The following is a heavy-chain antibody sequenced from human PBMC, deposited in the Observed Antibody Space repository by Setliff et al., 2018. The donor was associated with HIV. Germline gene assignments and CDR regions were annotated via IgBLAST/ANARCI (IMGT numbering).Heavy chain of an antibody. CDR1: EFTFSTYW. D-gene: IGHD1-26*01. CDR3: VKGGRYSADPLDY. CDR2: IRHNGGEK. V-gene: IGHV3-7*01. Sequence: GGSLRLSCAASEFTFSTYWMSWVRQAPGKGLEWVASIRHNGGEKNYVDSVEGRFTISRDNARNSMDLQMNSLTAEDTAVYYCVKGGRYSADPLDYWGQGTLVTVSS. J-gene: IGHJ4*02.